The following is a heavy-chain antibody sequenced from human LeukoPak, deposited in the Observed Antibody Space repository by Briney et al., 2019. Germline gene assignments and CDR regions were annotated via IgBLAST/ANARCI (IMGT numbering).Heavy chain of an antibody. V-gene: IGHV4-59*08. CDR1: GGSISSYY. CDR3: ARSAGEAFDI. Sequence: SETLSLTCTASGGSISSYYWSWLRQPPGKGLEWIGYIYYSGSTNYNPSLKSRVTISVDTSKNQFSLKLSSVTAADTAVYYCARSAGEAFDIWGQGTMVTVSS. CDR2: IYYSGST. J-gene: IGHJ3*02.